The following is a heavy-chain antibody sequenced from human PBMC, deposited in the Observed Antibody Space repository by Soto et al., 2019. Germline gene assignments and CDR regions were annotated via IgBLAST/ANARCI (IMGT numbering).Heavy chain of an antibody. V-gene: IGHV1-18*01. CDR3: ARDVGYCSGGSCPKQY. J-gene: IGHJ4*02. Sequence: GASVKVSCKASGYTFTSYGISWVRQAPGQGLEWMGWISAYNGNTNYAQKLQGRVTMTTDTSTSTAYMELRSLRSDDTAVYYCARDVGYCSGGSCPKQYWGQGTLVTVSS. CDR2: ISAYNGNT. CDR1: GYTFTSYG. D-gene: IGHD2-15*01.